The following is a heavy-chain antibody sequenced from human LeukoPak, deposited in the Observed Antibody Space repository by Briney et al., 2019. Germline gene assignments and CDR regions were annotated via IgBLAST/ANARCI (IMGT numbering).Heavy chain of an antibody. D-gene: IGHD3-10*01. Sequence: HGSSVKVSCKASGGTFSSYAISWVRQAPGQGLEWMGGIIPIFGTANYAQKFQGRVTITADESTRTTYMELSSLRSEDTAVYYCARGTRVIIDYYYGIDVWGKGTTVTVSS. CDR1: GGTFSSYA. CDR2: IIPIFGTA. J-gene: IGHJ6*04. CDR3: ARGTRVIIDYYYGIDV. V-gene: IGHV1-69*01.